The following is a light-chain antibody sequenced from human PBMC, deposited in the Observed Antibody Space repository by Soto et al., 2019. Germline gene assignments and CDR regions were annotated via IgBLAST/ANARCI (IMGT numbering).Light chain of an antibody. V-gene: IGLV4-69*01. CDR3: QTWGTGMGV. J-gene: IGLJ1*01. CDR2: LNSDGSH. Sequence: QAVVTQSPSASASLGASVKLTRTLSSGHSSYAIAWHQQQPEKGPRYLMKLNSDGSHSKGDGIPDRFSGSSSGAERYLTISSLQSEDEADYYCQTWGTGMGVFGTGTKLTVL. CDR1: SGHSSYA.